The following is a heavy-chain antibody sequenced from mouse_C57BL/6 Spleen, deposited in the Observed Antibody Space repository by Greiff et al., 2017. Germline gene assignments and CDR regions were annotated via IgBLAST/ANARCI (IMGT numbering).Heavy chain of an antibody. D-gene: IGHD2-5*01. J-gene: IGHJ1*03. Sequence: QVQLQQSGAELVKPGASVKISCKASGYAFSSYWLNSVKQRPGKGLEWIGQIYPGDGDTNYNGKFKGKATLTADKSSSTAYMQLSSLTSEDSAVYFCARSVYYSNHGYFDVWGTGTTVTVSS. V-gene: IGHV1-80*01. CDR2: IYPGDGDT. CDR3: ARSVYYSNHGYFDV. CDR1: GYAFSSYW.